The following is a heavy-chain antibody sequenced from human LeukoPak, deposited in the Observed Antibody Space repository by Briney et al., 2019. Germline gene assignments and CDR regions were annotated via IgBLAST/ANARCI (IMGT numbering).Heavy chain of an antibody. D-gene: IGHD6-13*01. CDR2: IYYSGSP. V-gene: IGHV4-59*01. CDR1: GVSISTYY. Sequence: PSETLSLTCTVSGVSISTYYWSWIRHPPGKGLGWIGYIYYSGSPNYSPSLKGRATISVDTPKNQFSLKLGSVTAADTAVYYCARAASSWSLVYWGEGSLVTVSS. CDR3: ARAASSWSLVY. J-gene: IGHJ4*02.